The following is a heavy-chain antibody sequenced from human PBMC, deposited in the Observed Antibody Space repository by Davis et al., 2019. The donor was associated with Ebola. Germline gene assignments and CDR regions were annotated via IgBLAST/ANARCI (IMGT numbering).Heavy chain of an antibody. Sequence: GESLKISCAASGFTFSSYEMNWVRQAPGKGLEWVSYISNSGSTIYYADSVKGRFTISRDNAKNSLYLQMNSLRAEDTAVYYCATLYYDSSGYYEEVDYWGQGTLVTVSS. CDR2: ISNSGSTI. J-gene: IGHJ4*02. D-gene: IGHD3-22*01. CDR3: ATLYYDSSGYYEEVDY. CDR1: GFTFSSYE. V-gene: IGHV3-48*03.